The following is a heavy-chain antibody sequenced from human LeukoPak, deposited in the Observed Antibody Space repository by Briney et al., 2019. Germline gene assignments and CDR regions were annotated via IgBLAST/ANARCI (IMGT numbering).Heavy chain of an antibody. J-gene: IGHJ4*02. V-gene: IGHV1-18*01. CDR3: ARSGKRYYVTMPEGPTDFDY. CDR2: ISAYNGNT. CDR1: GYTFTSYG. D-gene: IGHD1-26*01. Sequence: GASVKVSCKASGYTFTSYGISWVRQAPGQGLEWMGWISAYNGNTNYAQKLQGRVTMTTDTSTSTAYMELRSLRSDDTAVYYCARSGKRYYVTMPEGPTDFDYWGQGTLVTVSS.